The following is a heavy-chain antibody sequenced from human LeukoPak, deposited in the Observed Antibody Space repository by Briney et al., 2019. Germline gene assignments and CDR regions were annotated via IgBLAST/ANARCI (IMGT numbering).Heavy chain of an antibody. CDR1: GGSISSSSYY. V-gene: IGHV4-39*01. J-gene: IGHJ4*02. Sequence: SETLSLTCTVSGGSISSSSYYWGWIRQPPGKGLEWIGSIYYSGSTCYNPSLKSRVTISVDTSKNQFSLKLSSVTAADTAVYYCARLEYMVRGVIYWGQGTLVTVSS. D-gene: IGHD3-10*01. CDR3: ARLEYMVRGVIY. CDR2: IYYSGST.